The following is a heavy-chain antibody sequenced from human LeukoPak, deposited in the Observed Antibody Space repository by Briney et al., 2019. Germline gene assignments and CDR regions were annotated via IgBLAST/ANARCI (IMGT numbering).Heavy chain of an antibody. CDR3: AREKTAVAGTRYNWFDP. CDR1: GGSISSYY. D-gene: IGHD6-19*01. Sequence: SETLSLTCTVSGGSISSYYWSWIRQPPGKGLEWIGYIYYSGSTNYNPSLKSRVTISVDTSKNQFSLKLSSVTAADTAVYYCAREKTAVAGTRYNWFDPWGQGTLVTVSS. J-gene: IGHJ5*02. CDR2: IYYSGST. V-gene: IGHV4-59*01.